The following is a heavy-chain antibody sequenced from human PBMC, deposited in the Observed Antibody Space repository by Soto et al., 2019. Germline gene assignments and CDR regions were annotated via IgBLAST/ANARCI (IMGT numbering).Heavy chain of an antibody. Sequence: LQESGPRLVKPSETLSLNCSVSGDAISNYYWSWIRQTPGRGLEWIGCVHESGSTDYNPSLEGRVIISLHTSKSQSSLSLRSATPAETATYYCARGTRALITASFAYWGQGIPGTVSS. CDR2: VHESGST. D-gene: IGHD1-20*01. J-gene: IGHJ4*02. V-gene: IGHV4-59*03. CDR1: GDAISNYY. CDR3: ARGTRALITASFAY.